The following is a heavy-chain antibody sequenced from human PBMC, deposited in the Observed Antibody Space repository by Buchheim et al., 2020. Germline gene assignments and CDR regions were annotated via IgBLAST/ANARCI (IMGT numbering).Heavy chain of an antibody. CDR3: ARDHYNIHDPDGVAGYFDY. V-gene: IGHV3-21*01. CDR1: GLTFSSYT. Sequence: EVHLVESGGGLVKPGGSLRLSCAASGLTFSSYTMNWVRQAPGKGLEWVSSISVSGNYIYYAASVKGRFTVSRDNAKNSLFLQMNSMRAEDTAVYYCARDHYNIHDPDGVAGYFDYRGQGTL. CDR2: ISVSGNYI. D-gene: IGHD3-22*01. J-gene: IGHJ4*02.